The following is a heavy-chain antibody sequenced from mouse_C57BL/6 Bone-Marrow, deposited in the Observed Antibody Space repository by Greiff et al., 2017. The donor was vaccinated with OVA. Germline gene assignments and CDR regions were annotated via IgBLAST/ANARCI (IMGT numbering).Heavy chain of an antibody. V-gene: IGHV1-82*01. CDR2: IYPGDGDT. D-gene: IGHD1-1*01. J-gene: IGHJ1*03. CDR3: ARHYGSSLHWYFDV. CDR1: GYAFSSSW. Sequence: VQLVESGPELVKPGASVKISCKASGYAFSSSWMNWVKQRPGKGLEWIGRIYPGDGDTNYNGKFKGKATLTADKSSSTAYMQLSSLTSEDSAVDFCARHYGSSLHWYFDVWGTGTTVTVSS.